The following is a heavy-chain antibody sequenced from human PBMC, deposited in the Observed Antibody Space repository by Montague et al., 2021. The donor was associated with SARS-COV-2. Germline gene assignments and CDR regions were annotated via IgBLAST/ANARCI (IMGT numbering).Heavy chain of an antibody. Sequence: VSPGASLSSDSLSWHWIRQSPSRGLEWLASTYYRSKWYNDSAPSVSGRATVKPDTPRNQFSLHLDSVTPEDTALYFCARKMDSSFDVWGKGTMVIVSS. CDR2: TYYRSKWYN. CDR3: ARKMDSSFDV. J-gene: IGHJ3*01. V-gene: IGHV6-1*01. D-gene: IGHD2-2*03. CDR1: GASLSSDSLS.